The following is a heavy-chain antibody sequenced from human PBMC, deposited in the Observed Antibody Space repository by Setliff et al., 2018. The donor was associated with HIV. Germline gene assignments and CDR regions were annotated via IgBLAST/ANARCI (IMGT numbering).Heavy chain of an antibody. CDR2: ISSSGDKT. Sequence: YLKISCAASGFTFSDPAMSWVRQAPGKGLEWVSAISSSGDKTYYADSVKGRFAISRDNAKNMLYLQMSSLRAEDTALYYCAKDWRRPFVVLPWGQGIQVTVSS. J-gene: IGHJ4*02. CDR1: GFTFSDPA. D-gene: IGHD2-2*01. CDR3: AKDWRRPFVVLP. V-gene: IGHV3-23*01.